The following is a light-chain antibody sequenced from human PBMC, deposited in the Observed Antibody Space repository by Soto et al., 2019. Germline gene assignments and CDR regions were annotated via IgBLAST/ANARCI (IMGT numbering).Light chain of an antibody. V-gene: IGLV1-36*01. CDR1: SSNIGDNA. Sequence: QSVLTQPPSVSEAPGQRVTISCSGSSSNIGDNAVNWYQQLPGKAPKLLIYYDDLRPSGVSGRFSGSKSGTSASLAITGLQSEDEADYYCPAWDDTLNGQVFGGGTKLTVL. J-gene: IGLJ2*01. CDR3: PAWDDTLNGQV. CDR2: YDD.